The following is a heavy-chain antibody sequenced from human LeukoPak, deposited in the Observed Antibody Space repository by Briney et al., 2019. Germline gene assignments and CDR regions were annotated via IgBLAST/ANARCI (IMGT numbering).Heavy chain of an antibody. D-gene: IGHD3-16*01. CDR3: ARHAPVGLTIGGIIDS. CDR1: GYRFTSYW. V-gene: IGHV5-51*01. J-gene: IGHJ4*02. CDR2: IYPGDSET. Sequence: GESLKISCKGSGYRFTSYWIGWVRQMPGKGLEWMGIIYPGDSETRYSPSFQGQVTISVDKSINTAYLQWSSLKASDTAMYYCARHAPVGLTIGGIIDSWGQGTLVTVST.